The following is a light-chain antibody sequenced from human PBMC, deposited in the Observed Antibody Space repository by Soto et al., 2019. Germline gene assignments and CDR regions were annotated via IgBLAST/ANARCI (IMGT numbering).Light chain of an antibody. V-gene: IGLV6-57*02. J-gene: IGLJ3*02. CDR3: QSYDSSLSALV. CDR1: SGRIATNY. Sequence: NFMLTQPHSVSESPGKTVTISCTGSSGRIATNYVQWYQQRPGSAPTTVIYEDKQRPSGVPDRFSGSIDSSSNSASLTISGLKTEDEADYYCQSYDSSLSALVFGGGTKVTVL. CDR2: EDK.